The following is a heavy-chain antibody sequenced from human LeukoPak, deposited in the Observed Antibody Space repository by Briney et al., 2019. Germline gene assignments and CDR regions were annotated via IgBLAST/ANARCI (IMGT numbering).Heavy chain of an antibody. V-gene: IGHV4-30-4*08. CDR1: GGSISSGDYY. J-gene: IGHJ3*02. Sequence: PSETLSLTCTVSGGSISSGDYYWSWIRQPPGKGLEWIGYIYYSGSTYYNPSLKSRVTMSVDTSKNQFSLKLSSVTAADTAVYYCASSRKLHDAFDIWGQGTMVTVSS. D-gene: IGHD2-2*01. CDR3: ASSRKLHDAFDI. CDR2: IYYSGST.